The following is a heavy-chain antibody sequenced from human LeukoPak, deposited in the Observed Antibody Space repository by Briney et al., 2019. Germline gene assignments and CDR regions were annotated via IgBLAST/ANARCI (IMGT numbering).Heavy chain of an antibody. J-gene: IGHJ3*02. V-gene: IGHV1-69*05. CDR1: GGTFSSYA. CDR3: ARSDRYSSGSFGAFDI. CDR2: IIPIFGTA. Sequence: ASVKVSCKASGGTFSSYAISWVRQAPGQGLEWMGGIIPIFGTANYAQKFQGRVTITTDESTSTAYMELSSLRSEDTAVYYCARSDRYSSGSFGAFDIWGQGTMVTVSS. D-gene: IGHD6-19*01.